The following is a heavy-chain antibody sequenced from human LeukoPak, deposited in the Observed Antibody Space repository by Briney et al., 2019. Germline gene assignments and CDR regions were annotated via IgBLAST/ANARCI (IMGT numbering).Heavy chain of an antibody. CDR2: IHSGDNT. J-gene: IGHJ4*02. D-gene: IGHD7-27*01. CDR1: GLSVSDNY. Sequence: GGSLRLSCAVSGLSVSDNYMAWVRQATVRGLEWVSAIHSGDNTFYTDSVKGRFTISRDNSENTLFLQMNSLRTDDTAVYYCARVRTGGPWEPFDYWGQGTLVTVSS. CDR3: ARVRTGGPWEPFDY. V-gene: IGHV3-53*01.